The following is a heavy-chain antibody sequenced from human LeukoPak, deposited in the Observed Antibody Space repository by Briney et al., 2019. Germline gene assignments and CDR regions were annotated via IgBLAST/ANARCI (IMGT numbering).Heavy chain of an antibody. CDR2: IYYSGGT. CDR3: ARATTVTTNAGFDY. CDR1: GGSISSYY. D-gene: IGHD4-17*01. V-gene: IGHV4-59*01. J-gene: IGHJ4*02. Sequence: SETLSLTCTVSGGSISSYYWSWIRQPPGKGLEWIGYIYYSGGTNYNPSLKSRVTISVDTSKNQFSLKLSSVTAADTAVYYCARATTVTTNAGFDYWGQGTLVTVSS.